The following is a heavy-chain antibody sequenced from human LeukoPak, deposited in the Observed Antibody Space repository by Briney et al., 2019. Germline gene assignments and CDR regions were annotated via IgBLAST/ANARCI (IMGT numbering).Heavy chain of an antibody. J-gene: IGHJ4*02. D-gene: IGHD3-22*01. CDR1: GYTFTGYY. Sequence: AASVKVSCKASGYTFTGYYMHWVRQAPGQGREWMGWINPNSGGTNYAQKFQGRVTMTRDTSISTAYMELSRLRSDDTAVYYCARDFVRYYDSSGYYYGYWGQGTLVTVSS. CDR3: ARDFVRYYDSSGYYYGY. CDR2: INPNSGGT. V-gene: IGHV1-2*02.